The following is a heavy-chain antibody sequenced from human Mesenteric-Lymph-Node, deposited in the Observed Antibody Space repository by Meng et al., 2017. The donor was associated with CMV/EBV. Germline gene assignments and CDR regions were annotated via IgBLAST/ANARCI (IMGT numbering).Heavy chain of an antibody. CDR2: INPNNGNT. V-gene: IGHV1-8*01. Sequence: GYTFGTYDINCVRQATGQGLEWMGWINPNNGNTAYAQMFQGRVTMTRDTSIGTAYMELSGLTFEDTAVYYCARGLGDSSSWYVWYFDLWGRGTLVTAPQ. CDR1: GYTFGTYD. D-gene: IGHD6-13*01. CDR3: ARGLGDSSSWYVWYFDL. J-gene: IGHJ2*01.